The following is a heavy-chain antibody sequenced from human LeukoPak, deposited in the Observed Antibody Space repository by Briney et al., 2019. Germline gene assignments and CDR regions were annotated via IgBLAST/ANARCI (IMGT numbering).Heavy chain of an antibody. CDR2: IYHSGST. J-gene: IGHJ4*02. Sequence: PSQTLSLTCTVSGGSISSGGYYWSWIRQPPGKGLEWIGYIYHSGSTYYNPSLKSRVTISVDRSKNQFSLKLSSVTAADTAVYYCARSVSVHSSSSFDYWGQGTLVTVSS. V-gene: IGHV4-30-2*01. D-gene: IGHD6-6*01. CDR1: GGSISSGGYY. CDR3: ARSVSVHSSSSFDY.